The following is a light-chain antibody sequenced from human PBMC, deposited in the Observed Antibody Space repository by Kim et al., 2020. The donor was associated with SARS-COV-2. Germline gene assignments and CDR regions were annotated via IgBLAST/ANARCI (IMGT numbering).Light chain of an antibody. CDR3: CSYAGSNWV. Sequence: LTQPASVSGSPGQSITISCTGTSSDVGSYNLVSWYQQHPGKAPKLMIYEGSKRPSGVSNRFSGSKSGNTASLTISGLQAEDEADYYCCSYAGSNWVF. CDR1: SSDVGSYNL. J-gene: IGLJ3*02. V-gene: IGLV2-23*01. CDR2: EGS.